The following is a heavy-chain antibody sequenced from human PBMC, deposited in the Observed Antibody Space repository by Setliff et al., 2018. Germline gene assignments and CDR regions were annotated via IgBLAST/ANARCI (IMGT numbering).Heavy chain of an antibody. V-gene: IGHV1-18*01. CDR3: SRLVRYCTTTTCQRASGAEF. Sequence: ASVKVSCKASGYTFSDSIISWVRQAPGQGLEWVGWISPYNGKTYFAQKLQDRVTLTTDTSTSTAYMELRSLTSDDTAVYYCSRLVRYCTTTTCQRASGAEFWGQGTLVTVSS. D-gene: IGHD2-8*01. J-gene: IGHJ4*02. CDR1: GYTFSDSI. CDR2: ISPYNGKT.